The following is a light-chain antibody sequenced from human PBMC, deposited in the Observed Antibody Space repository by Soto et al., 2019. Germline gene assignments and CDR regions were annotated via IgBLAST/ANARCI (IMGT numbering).Light chain of an antibody. V-gene: IGLV2-14*01. Sequence: QSALTQPASISGSPGQSVTISCTGTNSDVGGYNYVSWYQQYPGKAPKLLIYDVDNRPSGVSYRVSGSKSGKTASLTISGSQAEDEADYYGSSCTTSSTVVFGGGTKVTVL. J-gene: IGLJ2*01. CDR2: DVD. CDR3: SSCTTSSTVV. CDR1: NSDVGGYNY.